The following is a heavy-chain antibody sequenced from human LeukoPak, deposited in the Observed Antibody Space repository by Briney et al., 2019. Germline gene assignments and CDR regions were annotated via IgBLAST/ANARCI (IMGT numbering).Heavy chain of an antibody. CDR3: ASSGSFRQQLVK. Sequence: SETLSLTCTVSGGSISSYYWSWIRQPAGKGLEWIGRIYTSGSTNYNPSLKSRVTISVDTSKNQFSLKLSSVTAADTAVYYCASSGSFRQQLVKWGQGTLVTVSS. J-gene: IGHJ4*02. D-gene: IGHD6-13*01. V-gene: IGHV4-4*07. CDR1: GGSISSYY. CDR2: IYTSGST.